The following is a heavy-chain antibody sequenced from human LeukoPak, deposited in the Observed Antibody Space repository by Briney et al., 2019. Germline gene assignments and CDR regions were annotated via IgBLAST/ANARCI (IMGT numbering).Heavy chain of an antibody. CDR1: GGTFSSYA. V-gene: IGHV1-69*01. J-gene: IGHJ4*02. CDR2: IIPIFGTA. D-gene: IGHD6-13*01. CDR3: ASKPEGWYSSSSYDY. Sequence: SVKVSCKASGGTFSSYAIGWVQQAPGQGLEWMGGIIPIFGTANYAQKFQGRVTITADESTSTAYMELSSLRSEDTAVYYCASKPEGWYSSSSYDYWGQGTLVTVSS.